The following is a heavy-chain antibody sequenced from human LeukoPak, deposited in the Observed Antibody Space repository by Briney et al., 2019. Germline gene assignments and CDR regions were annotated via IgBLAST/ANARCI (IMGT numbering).Heavy chain of an antibody. D-gene: IGHD6-25*01. CDR3: ARGTRGYHDY. V-gene: IGHV4-34*01. Sequence: SETLSLTCAVYGGSFSGYYWSWIRQPPGKGLEWIGEINHSGSTNYNPSLKSRVTISVDTSKNQFSLKLSSVTAADTAVYYCARGTRGYHDYWGQGTLVTVSS. CDR1: GGSFSGYY. CDR2: INHSGST. J-gene: IGHJ4*02.